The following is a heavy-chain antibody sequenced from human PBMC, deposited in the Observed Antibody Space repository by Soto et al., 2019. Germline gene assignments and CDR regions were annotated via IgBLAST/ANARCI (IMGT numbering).Heavy chain of an antibody. CDR3: AKAGHCTNGVCSEGHYYYYGMDV. D-gene: IGHD2-8*01. CDR1: GFTFSSYA. Sequence: GGSLRLSCAASGFTFSSYAMSWVRQAPGKGLEWVSAISGSGGSTYYADSVKGRFTISRDNSKNTLYLQMNSLRAEDTAVYYCAKAGHCTNGVCSEGHYYYYGMDVWGQGTTVTVSS. CDR2: ISGSGGST. V-gene: IGHV3-23*01. J-gene: IGHJ6*02.